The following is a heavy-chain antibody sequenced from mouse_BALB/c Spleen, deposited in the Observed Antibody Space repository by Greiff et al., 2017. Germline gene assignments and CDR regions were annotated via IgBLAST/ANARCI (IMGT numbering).Heavy chain of an antibody. D-gene: IGHD2-4*01. V-gene: IGHV1-9*01. CDR3: ARSGDYDDAMDY. CDR2: ILPGSGST. CDR1: GYTFSSYW. J-gene: IGHJ4*01. Sequence: QVQLQQSGAELMKPGASVKISCKATGYTFSSYWIEWVKQRPGHGLEWIGEILPGSGSTNYNEKFKGKATFTADTSSNTAYMQLSSLTSEDSAVYDCARSGDYDDAMDYWGQGTSVTVSS.